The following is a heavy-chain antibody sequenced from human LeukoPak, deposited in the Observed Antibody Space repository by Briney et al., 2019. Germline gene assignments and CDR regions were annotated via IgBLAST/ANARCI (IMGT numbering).Heavy chain of an antibody. CDR3: ARASGGNSPY. D-gene: IGHD4-23*01. CDR1: GGPISNYY. J-gene: IGHJ4*02. Sequence: SETLSLTCTVSGGPISNYYWSWIRQPPGKGLEWIGYIYYSGSTNYNPSLKSRVTISVDTSKNQFSLKLSSVTAADTAVYYCARASGGNSPYWGQGTLVTVSS. CDR2: IYYSGST. V-gene: IGHV4-59*08.